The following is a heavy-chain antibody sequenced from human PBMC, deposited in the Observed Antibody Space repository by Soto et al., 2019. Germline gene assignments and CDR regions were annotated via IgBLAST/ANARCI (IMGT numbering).Heavy chain of an antibody. CDR1: GFTFSSYG. CDR2: IWYDGSNK. CDR3: AKYSSPLGRYGYPFDY. D-gene: IGHD5-18*01. Sequence: GGSLRLSCEASGFTFSSYGMHWVRQAPGKGLEWVAVIWYDGSNKYYADSVKGRFTISRDNSKNTLYLQMNSLRAEDTAVYYCAKYSSPLGRYGYPFDYWGQGTLVTVSS. V-gene: IGHV3-33*06. J-gene: IGHJ4*02.